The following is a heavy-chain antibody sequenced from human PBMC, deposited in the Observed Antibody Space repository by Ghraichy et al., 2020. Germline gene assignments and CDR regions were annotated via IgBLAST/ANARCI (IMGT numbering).Heavy chain of an antibody. Sequence: ETLSLTCAASGFTFSSYWMTWVRQAPGKGLEWVANINQDGSEIYYGDSVKGRFTISRDNAKNSLFLHMNSLRAEDTALYYCARGNSGWSPDAFDVWGQGTMVTVSS. CDR3: ARGNSGWSPDAFDV. D-gene: IGHD6-19*01. J-gene: IGHJ3*01. CDR1: GFTFSSYW. CDR2: INQDGSEI. V-gene: IGHV3-7*03.